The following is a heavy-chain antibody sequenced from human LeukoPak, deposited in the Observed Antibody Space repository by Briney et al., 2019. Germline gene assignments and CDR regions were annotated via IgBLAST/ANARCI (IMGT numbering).Heavy chain of an antibody. CDR1: GYSISSGYY. J-gene: IGHJ4*02. CDR3: ARHQPADHLFDY. CDR2: IYHSGST. V-gene: IGHV4-38-2*01. Sequence: SETLSLTCAVSGYSISSGYYWGWIRQPPGKGLEWIGSIYHSGSTYYNPSLKSRVTISVDTSKNQFSLKLSSVTAADTAVYYCARHQPADHLFDYWGQGTLVTVSS. D-gene: IGHD1-14*01.